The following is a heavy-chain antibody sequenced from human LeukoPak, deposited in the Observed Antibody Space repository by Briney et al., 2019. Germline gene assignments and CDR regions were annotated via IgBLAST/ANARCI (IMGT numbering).Heavy chain of an antibody. CDR3: ARGWLAETTVVTPYNY. J-gene: IGHJ4*02. CDR1: GYTFTNFD. Sequence: ASVKVSCKASGYTFTNFDINWVRQAPGQGLEWMGGIIPIFGTAHYAQKFQGRVTITADESTSTAYMKLSSLRSEDTAVYYCARGWLAETTVVTPYNYWGQGTLVTVSS. V-gene: IGHV1-69*13. D-gene: IGHD4-23*01. CDR2: IIPIFGTA.